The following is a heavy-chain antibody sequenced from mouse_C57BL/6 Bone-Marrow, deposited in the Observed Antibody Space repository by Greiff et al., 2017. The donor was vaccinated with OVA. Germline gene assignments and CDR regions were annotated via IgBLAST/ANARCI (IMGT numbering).Heavy chain of an antibody. CDR2: IYPSDGST. Sequence: QVQLQQPDAELVKPGASVKISCKASGYTFTDYSIHWMKQRPEQGLEWIGYIYPSDGSTKYNEKFKGKATLTVDKSSSTAYMQLNSLTSEDSAVYYCAGSAYDYLYWYFDDWGTGTTVTVSS. V-gene: IGHV1-78*01. D-gene: IGHD2-4*01. CDR1: GYTFTDYS. CDR3: AGSAYDYLYWYFDD. J-gene: IGHJ1*03.